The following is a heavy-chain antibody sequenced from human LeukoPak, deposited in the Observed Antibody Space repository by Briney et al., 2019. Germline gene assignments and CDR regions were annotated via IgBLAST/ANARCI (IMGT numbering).Heavy chain of an antibody. CDR3: PKGPEVVPAALFGWFQL. Sequence: PGRTLRLSYAASGVTFTSYTMSWVRHTPGKGLECVSAISGSGGSTYYADSVKGRFTISRNSSKTTLYLQINSLRAENPAVYYGPKGPEVVPAALFGWFQLWRQGPLVPV. J-gene: IGHJ5*02. D-gene: IGHD2-2*01. CDR2: ISGSGGST. V-gene: IGHV3-23*01. CDR1: GVTFTSYT.